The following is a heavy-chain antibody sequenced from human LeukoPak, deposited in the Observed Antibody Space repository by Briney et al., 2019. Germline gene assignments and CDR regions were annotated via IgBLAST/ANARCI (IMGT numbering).Heavy chain of an antibody. V-gene: IGHV1-46*01. Sequence: ASVKVSCKASGYTLTSNYIHWVRQAPGQGLEWMGMIYPRDGSTSYAQKFQGRVTVTRDTSTSTVHMELSGLRSEDTAVYYCARDQEGFDYWGQGTLVTVSS. J-gene: IGHJ4*02. CDR1: GYTLTSNY. CDR2: IYPRDGST. CDR3: ARDQEGFDY.